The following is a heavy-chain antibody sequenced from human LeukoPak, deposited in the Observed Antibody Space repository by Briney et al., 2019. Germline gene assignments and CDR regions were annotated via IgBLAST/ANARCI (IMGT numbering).Heavy chain of an antibody. V-gene: IGHV4-39*01. CDR3: TGYSWSHLGAGAEYFQH. D-gene: IGHD1-26*01. CDR1: GAPISSSRYH. Sequence: SDTLSLTCTVSGAPISSSRYHGAWIRQPPAKGLERFGSMGNNGITYYKPSLKIRLTISVYTSQNEFSLKLRSVTAPDTAVPYCTGYSWSHLGAGAEYFQHWGQGTMVTVSS. CDR2: MGNNGIT. J-gene: IGHJ1*01.